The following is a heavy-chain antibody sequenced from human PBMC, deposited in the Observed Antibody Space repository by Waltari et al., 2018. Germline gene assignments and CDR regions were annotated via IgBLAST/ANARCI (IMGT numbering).Heavy chain of an antibody. CDR3: ATYNLGFIYYRGLDV. CDR2: STKTGDET. D-gene: IGHD1-1*01. Sequence: EVQLLESGGGLVQPGGSLRLSCEASGFRFSDFAMSWVRQAPGRGLGGGAASTKTGDETYYADSVRGRLTVSRDNSKNTLYVQMNSLRAEDAAVYYCATYNLGFIYYRGLDVWGQGTTVTVSS. V-gene: IGHV3-23*01. CDR1: GFRFSDFA. J-gene: IGHJ6*02.